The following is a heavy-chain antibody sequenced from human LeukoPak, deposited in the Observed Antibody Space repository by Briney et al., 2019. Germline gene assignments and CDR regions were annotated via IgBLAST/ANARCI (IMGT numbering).Heavy chain of an antibody. CDR3: ARECRDGYNPRAGGNWFDP. D-gene: IGHD5-24*01. CDR2: VNDSGGT. CDR1: IDSFTNYY. Sequence: PSETLSLTCAVYIDSFTNYYWNWIRQTPGKGLEWIGEVNDSGGTNINPSLRSRVILSVDTSKNQFSLKLISVTAADTAVYYCARECRDGYNPRAGGNWFDPWGQGTLVTASS. V-gene: IGHV4-34*01. J-gene: IGHJ5*02.